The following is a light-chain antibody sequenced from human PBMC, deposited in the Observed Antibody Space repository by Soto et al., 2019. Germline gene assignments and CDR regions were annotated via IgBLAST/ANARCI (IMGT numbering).Light chain of an antibody. CDR1: STDFVSYNR. J-gene: IGLJ1*01. CDR2: EAS. V-gene: IGLV2-18*02. CDR3: TSYTSSSARV. Sequence: QSALTQPPSVSGSPGQSVTISCTGTSTDFVSYNRVSWYQQPQATAPKLLIYEASNRPSGVPDLFLGSKSGNTASLTISGLQAADEADYYCTSYTSSSARVFGTGTKVTGL.